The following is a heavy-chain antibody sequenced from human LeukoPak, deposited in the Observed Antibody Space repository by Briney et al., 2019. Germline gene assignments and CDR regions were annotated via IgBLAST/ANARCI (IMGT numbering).Heavy chain of an antibody. CDR1: GFTFSSYS. Sequence: PGGSLRLSCAASGFTFSSYSMNWVRQAPGKGLEYVSAISSNGGSTYYADSVKGRFTISRDNSKNTLYLQMNSLRAEDTAVYYCAKDLVAGLSGPFDYWGQGTLVTVSS. D-gene: IGHD6-19*01. CDR3: AKDLVAGLSGPFDY. J-gene: IGHJ4*02. CDR2: ISSNGGST. V-gene: IGHV3-64*04.